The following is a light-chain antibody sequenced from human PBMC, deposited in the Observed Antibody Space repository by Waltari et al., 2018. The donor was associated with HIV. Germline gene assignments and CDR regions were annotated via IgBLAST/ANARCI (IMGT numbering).Light chain of an antibody. V-gene: IGLV1-40*01. CDR1: SSNIGAGYD. CDR2: VDN. Sequence: QSVLTQPPSVSGAPGQRVTISCPGSSSNIGAGYDVHWYRQLPATAPKLLIYVDNNRPSGVPDRFSGSKSGTSASLAITGLQAEDEANYYCQSYDSSLSGSVVFGGGTKLTVL. CDR3: QSYDSSLSGSVV. J-gene: IGLJ2*01.